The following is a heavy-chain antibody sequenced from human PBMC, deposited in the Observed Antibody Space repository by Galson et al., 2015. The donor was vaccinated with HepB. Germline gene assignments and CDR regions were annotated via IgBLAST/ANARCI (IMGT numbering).Heavy chain of an antibody. CDR3: ARGGTTVVPRDRGCFYP. V-gene: IGHV1-18*01. Sequence: SVKVSCKASGYTFTSYGISWVRQAPGQGLEWVGWISAYNGNTNYAQKFQGRVTMTTDTSTSTAYMELRSLRSDDTAVYYCARGGTTVVPRDRGCFYPCGQGTLVTASP. D-gene: IGHD4-23*01. CDR2: ISAYNGNT. J-gene: IGHJ5*02. CDR1: GYTFTSYG.